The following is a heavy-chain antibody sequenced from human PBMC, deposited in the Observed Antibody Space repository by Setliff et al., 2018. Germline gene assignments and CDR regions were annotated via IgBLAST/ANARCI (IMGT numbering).Heavy chain of an antibody. Sequence: GASVNVSCKASGYTFTSYGISWVRQAPGQGLEWMGWISAYNGNTNYAQKLQGRVTMTTDTSTSTAYMELRSLRSDDTAVYYCARVVGSGGNGGHWYFDLWGRGTLVTVSS. CDR3: ARVVGSGGNGGHWYFDL. J-gene: IGHJ2*01. CDR2: ISAYNGNT. V-gene: IGHV1-18*01. CDR1: GYTFTSYG. D-gene: IGHD2-15*01.